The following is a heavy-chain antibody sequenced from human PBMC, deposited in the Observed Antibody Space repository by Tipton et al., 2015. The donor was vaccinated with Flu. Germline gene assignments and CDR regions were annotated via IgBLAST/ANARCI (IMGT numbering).Heavy chain of an antibody. D-gene: IGHD6-19*01. V-gene: IGHV3-53*01. J-gene: IGHJ4*02. CDR3: AGWIGGRSVLY. CDR2: MYSAGNT. Sequence: QLVQSGGGLIQPGGSLRLSCAASGFSVSNNYLSWVRQAPGKGLEWVSVMYSAGNTDYADSVKGRFTISRDNSMNALYLQMNSLRAEDTAVYYCAGWIGGRSVLYWSQGTLVTVSS. CDR1: GFSVSNNY.